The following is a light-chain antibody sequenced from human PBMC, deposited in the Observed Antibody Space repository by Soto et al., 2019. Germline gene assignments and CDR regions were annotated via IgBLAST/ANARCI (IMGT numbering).Light chain of an antibody. V-gene: IGKV1-33*01. Sequence: DIQMTQSPSSLSASVGHRITITCQATHDISNYLNWYQQKPGKAPKRLIYDASNLQTGVPSRFSGSGSGTEFTLTISSLQHDDFATYYCQQYNSYSGTFGQGTKVDIK. CDR2: DAS. CDR3: QQYNSYSGT. CDR1: HDISNY. J-gene: IGKJ1*01.